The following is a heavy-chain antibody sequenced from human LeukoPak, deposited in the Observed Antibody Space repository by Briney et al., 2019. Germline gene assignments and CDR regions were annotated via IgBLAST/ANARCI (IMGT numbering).Heavy chain of an antibody. V-gene: IGHV1-58*02. J-gene: IGHJ3*02. D-gene: IGHD3-22*01. CDR3: AADPYYYDSSGYWDNAFDI. Sequence: ASVKVSCKASGFTFTSSAMQWVRQARGQRLEWIGWIVVGSGNTNYAQKFQERVTITRDMSTSTAYMELSSLRSEDTAVYYCAADPYYYDSSGYWDNAFDIWGQGTMVTVSS. CDR2: IVVGSGNT. CDR1: GFTFTSSA.